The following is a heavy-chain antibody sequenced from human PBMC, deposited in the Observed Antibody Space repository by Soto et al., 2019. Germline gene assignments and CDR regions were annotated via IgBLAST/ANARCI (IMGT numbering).Heavy chain of an antibody. Sequence: ASVKVSCKASGYTFTSYAMHWVRQAPGQRLEWMGWINAGNGNTKYSQKFQGRVTITRDTSASTAYMELSSLRSEDTAVYYCARDRAVSSSSVWSDPWGQGTLVTVSS. J-gene: IGHJ5*02. V-gene: IGHV1-3*01. CDR2: INAGNGNT. CDR1: GYTFTSYA. CDR3: ARDRAVSSSSVWSDP. D-gene: IGHD6-6*01.